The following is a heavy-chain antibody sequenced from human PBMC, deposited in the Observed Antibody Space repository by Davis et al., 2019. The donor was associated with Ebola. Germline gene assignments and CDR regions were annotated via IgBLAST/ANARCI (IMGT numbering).Heavy chain of an antibody. CDR3: AKGAGEYQLLNWFDP. V-gene: IGHV3-11*01. Sequence: GGSLRLSCAASGFTFSDYYMSWIRQAPGKGLEWVSYISSSGSTIYYADSVKGRFTISRDNSKNTLYLQMNSLRAEDTAVYYCAKGAGEYQLLNWFDPWGQGTLVTVSS. CDR2: ISSSGSTI. J-gene: IGHJ5*02. D-gene: IGHD2-2*01. CDR1: GFTFSDYY.